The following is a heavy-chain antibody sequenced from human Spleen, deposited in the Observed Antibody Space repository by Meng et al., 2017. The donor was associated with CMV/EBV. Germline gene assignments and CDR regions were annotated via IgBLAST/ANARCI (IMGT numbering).Heavy chain of an antibody. CDR3: ARDLFCSSDNCDDAFNI. CDR1: GYTFTGYY. V-gene: IGHV1-18*04. J-gene: IGHJ3*02. D-gene: IGHD6-25*01. Sequence: ASVKVSCKASGYTFTGYYMHWVRQAPGQGLEWMGWISDSNGDTNYAQKFRDRITMTTDTSTSTAYMELRSLRSDDTALYYCARDLFCSSDNCDDAFNIWGQGTMVTVSS. CDR2: ISDSNGDT.